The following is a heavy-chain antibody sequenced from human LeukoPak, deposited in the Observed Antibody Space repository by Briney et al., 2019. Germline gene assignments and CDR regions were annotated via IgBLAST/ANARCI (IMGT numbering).Heavy chain of an antibody. CDR1: GYTFTSYG. J-gene: IGHJ4*02. V-gene: IGHV1-18*01. CDR2: ISAYNGNT. CDR3: ARARRYSSTYYFDY. D-gene: IGHD6-13*01. Sequence: ASVKVSCKASGYTFTSYGISWVRQAPGQGLEWMGWISAYNGNTNYAQKFQGRVTMTRNTSIGTAYMELSSLRSEDTAVYYCARARRYSSTYYFDYWGQGTLVTVSS.